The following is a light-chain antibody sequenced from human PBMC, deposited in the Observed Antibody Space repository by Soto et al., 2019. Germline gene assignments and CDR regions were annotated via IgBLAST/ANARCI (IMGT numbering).Light chain of an antibody. CDR1: SSNIGTSS. J-gene: IGLJ1*01. CDR2: TTD. CDR3: AAWDDSLNGHV. V-gene: IGLV1-44*01. Sequence: QSVLTQPHSASGTPGQRVTISCSGSSSNIGTSSVHWFQQLPGTAPKLLISTTDQRPSGVPERFSGSKSGTSASLAISGLQYEDEADSYCAAWDDSLNGHVFGTGTKLTVL.